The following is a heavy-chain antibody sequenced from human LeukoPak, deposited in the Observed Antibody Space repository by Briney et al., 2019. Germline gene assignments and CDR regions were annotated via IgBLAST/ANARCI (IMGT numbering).Heavy chain of an antibody. Sequence: GGSLRLSCAASGFTFSSYWMSWVRQAPGKGLEWVANIKQDGSEKYYVDSVKGRFTISRDNAKNSLYLQMNSLRAEDTAVYYCARGVVPAAIHLNWFDPWGQGTLVTVSS. CDR3: ARGVVPAAIHLNWFDP. J-gene: IGHJ5*02. CDR2: IKQDGSEK. CDR1: GFTFSSYW. V-gene: IGHV3-7*04. D-gene: IGHD2-2*02.